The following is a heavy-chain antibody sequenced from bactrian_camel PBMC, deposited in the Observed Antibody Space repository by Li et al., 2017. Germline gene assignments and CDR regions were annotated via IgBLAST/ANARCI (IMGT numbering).Heavy chain of an antibody. CDR2: ILTAGKR. V-gene: IGHV3S53*01. J-gene: IGHJ4*01. CDR3: AADLGYRYTPYGLGCGQEYKY. Sequence: HVQLVESGGGSVQAGETLRLSCIVSGFTFDLLNMGWYRQAPGNECELVSDILTAGKRYYADSVKGRFTISQDNAKNTVYLQMNSLKSEDTAVYRCAADLGYRYTPYGLGCGQEYKYWGQRTQVTVS. CDR1: GFTFDLLN. D-gene: IGHD3*01.